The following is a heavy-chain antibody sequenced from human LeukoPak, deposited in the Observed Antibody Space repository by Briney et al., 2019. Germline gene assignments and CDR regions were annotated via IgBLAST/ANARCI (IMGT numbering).Heavy chain of an antibody. V-gene: IGHV4-59*05. D-gene: IGHD1-26*01. CDR3: ASGLFPTYSGTYLVVSGNDY. J-gene: IGHJ4*02. CDR1: NGAISDYY. CDR2: MFYTGST. Sequence: SETLSLTCTVSNGAISDYYWSWIRPPAGEGLEGIGRMFYTGSTGSNPSLKSRVTIPVDTSKNQFSLKLTSVTAADTAVYYCASGLFPTYSGTYLVVSGNDYWRQGTLVTVSS.